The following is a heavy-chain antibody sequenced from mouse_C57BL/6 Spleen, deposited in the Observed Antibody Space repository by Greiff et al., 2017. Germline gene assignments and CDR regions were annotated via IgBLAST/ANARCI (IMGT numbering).Heavy chain of an antibody. CDR1: GYAFSSYW. V-gene: IGHV1-80*01. J-gene: IGHJ2*01. D-gene: IGHD2-5*01. CDR2: IYPGDGDT. CDR3: TRRGYSNSYFDY. Sequence: QVQLQQSGAELVKPGASVKISCKASGYAFSSYWMNWVKQRPGKGLEWIGQIYPGDGDTNYNGKFKGKATLTADKSSSTAYMELRSLTSEDAAVYYCTRRGYSNSYFDYWGQGTTLTVSS.